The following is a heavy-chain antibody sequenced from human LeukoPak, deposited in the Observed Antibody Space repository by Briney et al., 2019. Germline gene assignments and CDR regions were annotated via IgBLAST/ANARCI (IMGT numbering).Heavy chain of an antibody. CDR2: ISYDGSNK. J-gene: IGHJ3*02. CDR1: GFTFSSYA. Sequence: GGSLRLSCAASGFTFSSYAMHWVRQAPGKGLEWVAVISYDGSNKYYADSVKGRFTISRDNSKNTLYLQMNCLRAEDTAVYYCARDNAFDIWGQGTMVTVSS. CDR3: ARDNAFDI. V-gene: IGHV3-30-3*01.